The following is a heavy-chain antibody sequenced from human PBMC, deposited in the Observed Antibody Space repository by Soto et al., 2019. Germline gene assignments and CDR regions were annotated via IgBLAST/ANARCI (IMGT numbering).Heavy chain of an antibody. J-gene: IGHJ3*02. Sequence: PGGYMRLSCAASGFTFSNAWMSWVRQAPGKGLEWVGRIKSKTDGGTTDYAAPVKGRFTISRDDSKNTLYLQMNSLKTEDTAVYYCFSDSSGYYGAFDIWGQGTMVTV. D-gene: IGHD3-22*01. CDR2: IKSKTDGGTT. V-gene: IGHV3-15*01. CDR3: FSDSSGYYGAFDI. CDR1: GFTFSNAW.